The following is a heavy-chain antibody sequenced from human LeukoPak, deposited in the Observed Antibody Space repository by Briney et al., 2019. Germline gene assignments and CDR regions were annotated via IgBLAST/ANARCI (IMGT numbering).Heavy chain of an antibody. CDR2: ISGSSSGSTSII. CDR3: ARDFWSGYYTED. CDR1: GIIFSTYA. V-gene: IGHV3-48*01. Sequence: GGSLRLSCEFSGIIFSTYAMNWVRQAPGKGLEWISYISGSSSGSTSIIHYADSVKGRFTISRDNGNNSLHLQMDSLSAEDTAVYYCARDFWSGYYTEDWGQGALVIVSS. J-gene: IGHJ4*02. D-gene: IGHD3-3*01.